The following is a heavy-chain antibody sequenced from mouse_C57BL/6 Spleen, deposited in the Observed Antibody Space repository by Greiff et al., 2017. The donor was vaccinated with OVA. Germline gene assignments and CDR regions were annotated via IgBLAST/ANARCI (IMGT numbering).Heavy chain of an antibody. CDR2: ISRGGDYI. CDR1: GFTFSSYA. J-gene: IGHJ4*01. V-gene: IGHV5-9-1*02. CDR3: TRARSNYYAMDY. D-gene: IGHD2-5*01. Sequence: EVKLMESGEGLVKPGGSLKLSCAASGFTFSSYAMSWVRQTPEKRLEWVAYISRGGDYIYYADTVKGRFTISRDNARNTLYLQMSSLKSEDTAMYYCTRARSNYYAMDYWGQGTSVTVSS.